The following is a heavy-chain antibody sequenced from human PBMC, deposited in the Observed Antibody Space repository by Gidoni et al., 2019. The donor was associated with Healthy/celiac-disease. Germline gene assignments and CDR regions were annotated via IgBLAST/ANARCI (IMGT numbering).Heavy chain of an antibody. V-gene: IGHV4-59*01. Sequence: QVQLQESGPGLVKPSETLSLTCPVSGGSISMYYWSCIRQPPGKGLEWIGYIYYSGSTNYNPYLKSRVTISVDTSKNQFSLKLSSGTAADTAVYYCARGTGYYDSSGLWYFDLWGRGTLVTVSS. J-gene: IGHJ2*01. CDR2: IYYSGST. CDR3: ARGTGYYDSSGLWYFDL. D-gene: IGHD3-22*01. CDR1: GGSISMYY.